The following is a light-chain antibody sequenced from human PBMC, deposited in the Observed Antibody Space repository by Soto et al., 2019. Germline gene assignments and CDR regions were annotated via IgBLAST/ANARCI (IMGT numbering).Light chain of an antibody. CDR3: AAWDDSLNGVV. V-gene: IGLV1-36*01. CDR2: YDD. Sequence: QAVVTQPPSVSEAPRRRVTISCSGSSSNIGNNAVNWYQQLPGKAPKLLIYYDDLLPSGVSDRFSGSKSGTSASLAISGLQSEDEADYYCAAWDDSLNGVVFGGGTKLTVL. J-gene: IGLJ2*01. CDR1: SSNIGNNA.